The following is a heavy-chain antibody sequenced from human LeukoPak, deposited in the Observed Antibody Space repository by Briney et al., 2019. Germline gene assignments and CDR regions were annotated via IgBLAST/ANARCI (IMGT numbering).Heavy chain of an antibody. J-gene: IGHJ5*02. CDR1: GFIFSDYY. CDR3: ARTGGAGSPSDT. D-gene: IGHD3-10*01. Sequence: GSLRLSCAASGFIFSDYYMTWIRQAPGKGLEWVSHISSSGSITYYADSVKGRFTISRDNAKNSLYLEVNSLRDDDTAVYFCARTGGAGSPSDTWGQGTLVTVSS. CDR2: ISSSGSIT. V-gene: IGHV3-11*01.